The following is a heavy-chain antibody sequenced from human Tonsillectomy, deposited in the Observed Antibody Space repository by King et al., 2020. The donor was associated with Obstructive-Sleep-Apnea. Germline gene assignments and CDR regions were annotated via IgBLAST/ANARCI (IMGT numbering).Heavy chain of an antibody. D-gene: IGHD2-8*01. Sequence: VQLVQSGAEVKKPGSSVKVSCKASGGTFSSYAISWVRQAPGHGLEWMGGIIPILGIATYAQKFQGRVTITADKSTSTAYMELSSLRSEDTAVYYCACLLSVGGTWFDPWGQGTLVTVSS. CDR2: IIPILGIA. V-gene: IGHV1-69*04. CDR3: ACLLSVGGTWFDP. J-gene: IGHJ5*02. CDR1: GGTFSSYA.